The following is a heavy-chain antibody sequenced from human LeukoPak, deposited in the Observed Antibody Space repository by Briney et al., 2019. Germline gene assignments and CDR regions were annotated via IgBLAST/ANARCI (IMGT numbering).Heavy chain of an antibody. CDR2: IKQDGSEK. D-gene: IGHD3-22*01. Sequence: GGSLRLSCAASGFTFSSYWMSWVRQAPGKGLEWVANIKQDGSEKYYVDSVKGRFTISRDNAKNSLYLQMNSLRAEDTAEYYCARHWYDSAPYYFDYWGQGTLVTVSS. CDR1: GFTFSSYW. J-gene: IGHJ4*02. CDR3: ARHWYDSAPYYFDY. V-gene: IGHV3-7*01.